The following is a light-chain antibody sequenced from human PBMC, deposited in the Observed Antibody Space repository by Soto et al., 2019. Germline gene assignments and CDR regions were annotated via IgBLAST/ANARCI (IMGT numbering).Light chain of an antibody. J-gene: IGKJ1*01. V-gene: IGKV3-11*01. CDR1: QSVSSY. Sequence: EMGWAQSPGALSLSPGERATLSCRARQSVSSYLAWYQQKPGQAPRLLIYDASNRATGIPGRFSGSGSGTDFPLTISRLAPEDFAVSYCNQRIHGRKFAQGLKV. CDR3: NQRIHGRK. CDR2: DAS.